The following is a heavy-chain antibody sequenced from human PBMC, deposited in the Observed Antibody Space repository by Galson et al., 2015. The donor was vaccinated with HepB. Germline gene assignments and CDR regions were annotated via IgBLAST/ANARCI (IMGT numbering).Heavy chain of an antibody. CDR3: ARDLGSFYDDSGSFCPGF. V-gene: IGHV3-23*01. D-gene: IGHD2/OR15-2a*01. Sequence: SLRLSCAASGFTFNNYAMTWVRQSPGKGLEWVSGINHSGRNTYYADSLKGRFSIFRDNAKSTLYLQLNSLRAEDTATYFCARDLGSFYDDSGSFCPGFWGQGTLVTVSS. CDR2: INHSGRNT. J-gene: IGHJ4*02. CDR1: GFTFNNYA.